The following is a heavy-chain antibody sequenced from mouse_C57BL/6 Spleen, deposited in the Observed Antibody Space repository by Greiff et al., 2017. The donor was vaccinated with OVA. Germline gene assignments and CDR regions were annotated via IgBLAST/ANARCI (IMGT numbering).Heavy chain of an antibody. J-gene: IGHJ1*03. CDR1: GFTFSDYG. Sequence: DVQLVESGGGLVKPGGSLKLSCAASGFTFSDYGMHWVRQAPEKGLEWVAYISSGSSTIYYADTVKGRFTISRDNAKNTLFLQMTSLRSEDTAMYYCARSSDYAWYFDVWGTGTTVTVSS. V-gene: IGHV5-17*01. CDR2: ISSGSSTI. CDR3: ARSSDYAWYFDV. D-gene: IGHD2-4*01.